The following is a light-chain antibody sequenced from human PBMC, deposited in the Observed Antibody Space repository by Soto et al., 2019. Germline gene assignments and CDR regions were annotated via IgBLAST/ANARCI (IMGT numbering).Light chain of an antibody. J-gene: IGKJ1*01. Sequence: GDRGPITGRSSQSISTWLAWFQQKPGKAPKLLIYRASSLEGGAPSRFSGSGSGTEFTLTISSLQPDDFATYYCQQYDSYPWTFGQGTKVDI. V-gene: IGKV1-5*03. CDR1: QSISTW. CDR3: QQYDSYPWT. CDR2: RAS.